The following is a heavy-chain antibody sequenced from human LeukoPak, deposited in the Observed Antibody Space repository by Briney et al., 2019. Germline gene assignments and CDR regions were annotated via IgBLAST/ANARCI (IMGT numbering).Heavy chain of an antibody. V-gene: IGHV3-30*12. J-gene: IGHJ6*02. Sequence: GRSLXLXXXATGFTFSTXXXXXXRQAPXXXXXXXXXXXXDGSQXYXADSVKGXXXXSRDNAKNTLYLQMNILRAEDTAVYYCARAGGITGHYYYYGMDVWGQGTTVTVSS. D-gene: IGHD1-14*01. CDR3: ARAGGITGHYYYYGMDV. CDR2: XXXDGSQX. CDR1: GFTFSTXX.